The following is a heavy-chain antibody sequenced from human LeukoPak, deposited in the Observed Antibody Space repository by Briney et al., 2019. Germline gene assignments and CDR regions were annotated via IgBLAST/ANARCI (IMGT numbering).Heavy chain of an antibody. D-gene: IGHD1-7*01. CDR2: INSDGSGT. V-gene: IGHV3-74*01. CDR1: GFTFSYFW. J-gene: IGHJ3*02. Sequence: PGGSLRLSCAASGFTFSYFWMSWVRQAPGKGLEWVSRINSDGSGTTYADSVKGRFTISRDNAKSTLFLQMNSLRAEDTALYYCARTTSMNYVGDAFHIWGQGTMVTVSS. CDR3: ARTTSMNYVGDAFHI.